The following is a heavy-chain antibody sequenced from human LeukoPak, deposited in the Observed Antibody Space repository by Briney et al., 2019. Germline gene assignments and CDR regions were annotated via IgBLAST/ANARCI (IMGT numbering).Heavy chain of an antibody. CDR1: GDSVSSNSAA. Sequence: SQTLSLTCALSGDSVSSNSAAWNWIRQSPSRGLEWLGRTYYRSKWYNDYAVSVKSRITINPDTSKNQFSLQLNSVTPEDTAVYYCAREGIDYGAYYYYYGMDAWGQGTTVTVSS. CDR3: AREGIDYGAYYYYYGMDA. J-gene: IGHJ6*02. V-gene: IGHV6-1*01. CDR2: TYYRSKWYN. D-gene: IGHD4-17*01.